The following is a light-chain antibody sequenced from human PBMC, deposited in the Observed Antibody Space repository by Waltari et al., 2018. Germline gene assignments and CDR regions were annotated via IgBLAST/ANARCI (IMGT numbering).Light chain of an antibody. CDR3: QQSYSSPPT. J-gene: IGKJ4*01. CDR1: QSISSY. V-gene: IGKV1-39*01. Sequence: IQMTQSPSSLSASVGDRVTITCRASQSISSYLNWFQQKPGKAPKVLIYAASILESGVPSRFSGSGSGTDFTLTIGSLQPEDFAIYYCQQSYSSPPTFGGGTKVEIK. CDR2: AAS.